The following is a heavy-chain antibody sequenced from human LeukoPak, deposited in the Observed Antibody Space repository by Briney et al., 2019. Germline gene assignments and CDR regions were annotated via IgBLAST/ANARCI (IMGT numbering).Heavy chain of an antibody. CDR1: GGSISSYY. CDR3: ARAGSSHHYFDY. D-gene: IGHD1-26*01. Sequence: PSETLSLTCTVSGGSISSYYWSWIRQPPGKGLEWIGYIYYSGSTNYNPSLKSRVTISVDTSKNQFSLKLSSVTAADTAVNYCARAGSSHHYFDYWGQGTLVTVSS. CDR2: IYYSGST. V-gene: IGHV4-59*01. J-gene: IGHJ4*02.